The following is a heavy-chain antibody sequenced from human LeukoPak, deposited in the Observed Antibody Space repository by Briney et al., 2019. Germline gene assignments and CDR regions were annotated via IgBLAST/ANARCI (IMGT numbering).Heavy chain of an antibody. Sequence: ASVKVSCKASGYTFTSYDINWVRQATGQGLEWMGWMNPNGGNTGYAQKFQGRVTMARNTSISTAYMELSSLRSEDTAVYYCARVDGAAGTAGHYYYYMDVWGKGTTVTVSS. CDR2: MNPNGGNT. CDR1: GYTFTSYD. D-gene: IGHD6-13*01. J-gene: IGHJ6*03. CDR3: ARVDGAAGTAGHYYYYMDV. V-gene: IGHV1-8*01.